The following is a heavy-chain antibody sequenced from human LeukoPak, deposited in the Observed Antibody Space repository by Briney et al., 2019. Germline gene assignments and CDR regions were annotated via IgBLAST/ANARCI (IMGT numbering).Heavy chain of an antibody. CDR2: IYYSGST. CDR3: ARTALYSSGWCPRD. Sequence: SETLSLICTVSGDSISSYYWTWIRQPPGKGLEWIGHIYYSGSTNYNPSLKSRVTISLDTSKNQFSLNLSSVTAADTAVYYCARTALYSSGWCPRDWGQGTLVTVSS. CDR1: GDSISSYY. J-gene: IGHJ4*02. D-gene: IGHD6-19*01. V-gene: IGHV4-59*01.